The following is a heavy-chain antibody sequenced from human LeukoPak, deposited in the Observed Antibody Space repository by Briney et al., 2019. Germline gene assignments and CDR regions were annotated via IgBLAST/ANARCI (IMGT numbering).Heavy chain of an antibody. V-gene: IGHV1-2*02. CDR2: INPSGGST. Sequence: ASVKVSCKASGYTFTSYYMHWVRQALGQGLEWMGIINPSGGSTNYAQKFQGRVTMTRDTSISTAYMELSRLRSDDTAVYYCARDSSGSYAYYFDYWGQGTPVTVSS. J-gene: IGHJ4*02. D-gene: IGHD1-26*01. CDR3: ARDSSGSYAYYFDY. CDR1: GYTFTSYY.